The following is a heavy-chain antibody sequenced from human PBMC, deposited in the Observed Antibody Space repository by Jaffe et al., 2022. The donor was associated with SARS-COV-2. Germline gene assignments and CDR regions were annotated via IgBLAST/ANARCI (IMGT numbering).Heavy chain of an antibody. CDR1: GFTFNTYG. D-gene: IGHD2-21*01. J-gene: IGHJ3*02. Sequence: EVRLVESGGGLVQPGGSLRLSCVTSGFTFNTYGMNWVRQAPGKGLEWVSFINYKSTFYADSVKGRFTISRDTVKSSVSLQMNSLRVDDTAVYYCARATYYSDGDGHNDAFDIWGHGTMVTVSS. CDR2: INYKST. CDR3: ARATYYSDGDGHNDAFDI. V-gene: IGHV3-48*01.